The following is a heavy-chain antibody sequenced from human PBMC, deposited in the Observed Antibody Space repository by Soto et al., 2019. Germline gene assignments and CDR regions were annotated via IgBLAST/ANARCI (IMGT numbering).Heavy chain of an antibody. CDR3: AHRPDTIVLGGGFDP. CDR2: IYWDDDK. Sequence: QITLKESGPTLVKPTQTLTLTCTFSGFSLSTSGVGVGWIRQPPGKALEWLALIYWDDDKRYSPSLKSRLTITKDTSKNQVVLTMTNMDPVNTATYYCAHRPDTIVLGGGFDPWGQGTLVTVSS. D-gene: IGHD2-2*01. CDR1: GFSLSTSGVG. V-gene: IGHV2-5*02. J-gene: IGHJ5*02.